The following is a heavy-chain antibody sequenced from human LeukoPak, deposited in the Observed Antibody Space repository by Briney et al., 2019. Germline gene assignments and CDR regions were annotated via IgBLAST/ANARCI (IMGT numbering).Heavy chain of an antibody. CDR1: GGSISSGSYY. CDR3: ARERSGGSYFPNFDY. D-gene: IGHD1-26*01. CDR2: IYTSGST. Sequence: SQTLSLTCTVSGGSISSGSYYWSWIRQPAGKGLEWIGRIYTSGSTNYNPSLKSRVTISVDTSKNQFSLKLSSVTAADTAVYSCARERSGGSYFPNFDYWGQGTLVTVSS. V-gene: IGHV4-61*02. J-gene: IGHJ4*02.